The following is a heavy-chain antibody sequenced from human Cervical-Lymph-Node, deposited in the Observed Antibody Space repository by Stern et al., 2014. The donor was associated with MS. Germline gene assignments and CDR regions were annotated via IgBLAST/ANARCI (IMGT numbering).Heavy chain of an antibody. J-gene: IGHJ4*02. D-gene: IGHD2-15*01. Sequence: EVQLVESGGGLVQPGRSLRLSCAASGFTFDDYAMHWVRHAPGKGLEWVSGISWNRGNIGYADSVKGRFTISRDNAKNSLYLQMNSLRAEDTALYYCAKDINLRGTYYFDYWGQGTLVTVSS. CDR3: AKDINLRGTYYFDY. CDR2: ISWNRGNI. V-gene: IGHV3-9*01. CDR1: GFTFDDYA.